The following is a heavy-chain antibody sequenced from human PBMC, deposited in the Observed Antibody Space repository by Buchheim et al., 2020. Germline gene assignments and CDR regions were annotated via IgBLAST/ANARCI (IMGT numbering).Heavy chain of an antibody. CDR3: ARVMAYYDFWSGYSPYYYYYYGMDV. D-gene: IGHD3-3*01. Sequence: QVQLQESGPGLVKPSQTLSLTCTVSGGSISSGGYYWSWIRQHPGKGLEWIGYIYYSGSTYYNPSLKSRVTISVDTSKNQFFLKLSSVTAADTAVYYCARVMAYYDFWSGYSPYYYYYYGMDVWGQGTT. V-gene: IGHV4-31*03. CDR1: GGSISSGGYY. J-gene: IGHJ6*02. CDR2: IYYSGST.